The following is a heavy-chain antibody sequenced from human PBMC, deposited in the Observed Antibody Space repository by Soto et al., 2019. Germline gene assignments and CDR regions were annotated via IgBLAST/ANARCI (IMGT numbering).Heavy chain of an antibody. CDR3: ARDRTTVVTDS. Sequence: KPSETLSLTCTVSGGSVSSGSYYWSWIRQPPGKGLEWIGYIYYSGSTNYNPSLKSRVTISVDTSKNQFSLKLSSVTPADTAVYYCARDRTTVVTDSWGQGTMVAVSS. V-gene: IGHV4-61*01. CDR1: GGSVSSGSYY. J-gene: IGHJ5*01. D-gene: IGHD4-17*01. CDR2: IYYSGST.